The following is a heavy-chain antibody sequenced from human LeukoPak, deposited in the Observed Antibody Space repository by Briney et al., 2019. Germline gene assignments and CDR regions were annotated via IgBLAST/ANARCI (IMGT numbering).Heavy chain of an antibody. CDR1: GDSIGGYY. J-gene: IGHJ5*02. CDR2: IYDSGTT. Sequence: KTSETLSLTCTVSGDSIGGYYWTWIRQPPGKGLEWIGYIYDSGTTNYNPSLESRVTISVDTSKNQFSLKLSSVTAADTAVYYCARGHDYYGSGRQSWFDPWGQGTLVTVSS. D-gene: IGHD3-10*01. V-gene: IGHV4-59*01. CDR3: ARGHDYYGSGRQSWFDP.